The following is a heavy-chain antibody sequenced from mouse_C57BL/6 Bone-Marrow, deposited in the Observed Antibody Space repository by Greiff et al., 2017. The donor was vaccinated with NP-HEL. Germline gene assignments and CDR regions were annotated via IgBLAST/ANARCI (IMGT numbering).Heavy chain of an antibody. V-gene: IGHV5-6*01. CDR1: GFTFSSYG. CDR2: ISSGGSYT. D-gene: IGHD2-5*01. Sequence: EVMLVESGGDLVKPGGSLKLSCAASGFTFSSYGMSWVRQTPDKRLEWVATISSGGSYTYYPDSVKGRFTISRDNAKNTLYLQMSSLKSEDTAMYYCARPTYSSNPGAMDYWGQGTSVTVSS. J-gene: IGHJ4*01. CDR3: ARPTYSSNPGAMDY.